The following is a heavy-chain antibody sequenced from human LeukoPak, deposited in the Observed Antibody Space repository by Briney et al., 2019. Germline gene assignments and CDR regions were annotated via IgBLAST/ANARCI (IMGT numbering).Heavy chain of an antibody. CDR3: TKTAGYCSSVACYPLSGDQDY. D-gene: IGHD2-2*01. CDR1: GYTFTGYY. Sequence: GASVKVSCEASGYTFTGYYMHWVRQAPGQGLEWMGWINPNSGGTNYAQKFQGRVTMTRDTSISTAYMELSRLRSDDTAVYYCTKTAGYCSSVACYPLSGDQDYWGQGTLVTVSS. V-gene: IGHV1-2*02. CDR2: INPNSGGT. J-gene: IGHJ4*02.